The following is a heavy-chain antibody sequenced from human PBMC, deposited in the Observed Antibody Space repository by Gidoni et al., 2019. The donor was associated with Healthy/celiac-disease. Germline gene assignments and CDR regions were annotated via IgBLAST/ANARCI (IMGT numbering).Heavy chain of an antibody. J-gene: IGHJ4*02. D-gene: IGHD2-21*02. V-gene: IGHV4-30-2*01. CDR2: IYHSGST. Sequence: QLQLQESGSGLVKPSQTLSLTCAVSGGSISSGGYSWRWIRQPPGKGLEWIGYIYHSGSTYYNPSLKSRVTISVDRSKNQFSLKLSSVTAADTAVYYCARGDAVTAISLYFDYWGQGTLVTVSS. CDR3: ARGDAVTAISLYFDY. CDR1: GGSISSGGYS.